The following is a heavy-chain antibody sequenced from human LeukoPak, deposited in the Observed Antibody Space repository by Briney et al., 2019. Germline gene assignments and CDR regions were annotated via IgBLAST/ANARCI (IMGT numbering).Heavy chain of an antibody. CDR1: GGSISSSSYY. CDR3: ANHPQASNYKRRVYYTDYFDN. J-gene: IGHJ4*02. V-gene: IGHV4-39*01. D-gene: IGHD3-22*01. CDR2: IYYSGST. Sequence: SETLSLTCTVSGGSISSSSYYWGWIRQPPGKGLEWIGSIYYSGSTYYNPSLKSRVTISVNTSKNQFSLKLSSVTAADTAVYYCANHPQASNYKRRVYYTDYFDNWAREPWSPSPQ.